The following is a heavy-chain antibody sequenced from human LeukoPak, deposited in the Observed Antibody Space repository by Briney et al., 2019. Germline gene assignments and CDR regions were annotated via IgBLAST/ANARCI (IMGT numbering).Heavy chain of an antibody. Sequence: GESLRLSCAASGFTFGSYAMSWVRQAPGRGLEWVSSISGSSSSTFYADSVKGRFTISRDNSKNTLYLQMNSLRAEDTAVYYCAKFSAISGSLGRPPNPFDYWGQGTLVTVSS. CDR1: GFTFGSYA. V-gene: IGHV3-23*01. CDR3: AKFSAISGSLGRPPNPFDY. J-gene: IGHJ4*02. CDR2: ISGSSSST. D-gene: IGHD7-27*01.